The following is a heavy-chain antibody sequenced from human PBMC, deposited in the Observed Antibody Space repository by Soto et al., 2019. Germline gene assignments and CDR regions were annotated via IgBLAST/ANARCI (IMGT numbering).Heavy chain of an antibody. CDR1: GGSISGYY. J-gene: IGHJ6*02. CDR2: MYNTGST. V-gene: IGHV4-59*01. Sequence: QVQLQESGPGLVKPSETLSLTCTVSGGSISGYYWSWIRQPPGKGLEWIGYMYNTGSTVYNPSFKSRVTISVDTSKNQCSLKLNSVTAADTAVHYCARDLWGYCGTDCYPLDVWGQGTTVTVSS. D-gene: IGHD2-21*02. CDR3: ARDLWGYCGTDCYPLDV.